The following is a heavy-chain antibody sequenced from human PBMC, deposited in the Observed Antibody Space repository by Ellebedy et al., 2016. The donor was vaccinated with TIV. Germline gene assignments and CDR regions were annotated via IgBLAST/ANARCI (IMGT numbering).Heavy chain of an antibody. Sequence: GESLKISCAASGFTFSSYSMNWVRQAPGKGLEWVSYISSSSSTIYYADSVKGRFTISRDNAKNSLYLQMNSLRDEETAVYYCARGRRIAVAGTGSWFDPWGQGTLVTVSS. V-gene: IGHV3-48*02. D-gene: IGHD6-19*01. CDR3: ARGRRIAVAGTGSWFDP. CDR2: ISSSSSTI. J-gene: IGHJ5*02. CDR1: GFTFSSYS.